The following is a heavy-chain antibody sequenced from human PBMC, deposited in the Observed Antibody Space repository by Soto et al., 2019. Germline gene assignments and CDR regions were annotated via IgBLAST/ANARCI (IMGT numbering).Heavy chain of an antibody. CDR2: FYYTGSI. Sequence: PSETLSLTCTVSGGSVSSGNYFWSWIRQPPGKGLEWIGYFYYTGSINYNPSLKSRVTISIDASKDQFSLRLSSVTAADTAVYYCARRYSSGFDYWGQGTLVTVSS. CDR3: ARRYSSGFDY. V-gene: IGHV4-61*01. CDR1: GGSVSSGNYF. J-gene: IGHJ4*02. D-gene: IGHD6-19*01.